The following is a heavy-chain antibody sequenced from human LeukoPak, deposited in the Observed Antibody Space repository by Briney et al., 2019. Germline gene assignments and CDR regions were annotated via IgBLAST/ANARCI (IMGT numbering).Heavy chain of an antibody. CDR1: GLTVSSNY. J-gene: IGHJ4*02. CDR2: IYSRGST. CDR3: ARGGGEWSYFDH. Sequence: GGSLRLSCAVSGLTVSSNYMSWVRQAPGKGLEWVSVIYSRGSTYYADSVKGRFTISKDNSKNTLYLQMNSLRVEDTAVYYCARGGGEWSYFDHWGQGTLVTVSS. D-gene: IGHD3-16*01. V-gene: IGHV3-53*01.